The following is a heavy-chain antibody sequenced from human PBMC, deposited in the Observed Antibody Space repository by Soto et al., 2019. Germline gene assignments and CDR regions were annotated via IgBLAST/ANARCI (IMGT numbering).Heavy chain of an antibody. D-gene: IGHD3-22*01. J-gene: IGHJ3*02. CDR1: GFTFSSYA. CDR3: ARAGVTMIVVGAFDI. CDR2: ISYDGSNK. V-gene: IGHV3-30-3*01. Sequence: GGSLRLSCAASGFTFSSYAMHWVRQAPGKGLEWVAVISYDGSNKYYADSVKGRFTISRDNSKNTLYLQMNSLRAEDTAVYYCARAGVTMIVVGAFDIWGQGTMVTVSS.